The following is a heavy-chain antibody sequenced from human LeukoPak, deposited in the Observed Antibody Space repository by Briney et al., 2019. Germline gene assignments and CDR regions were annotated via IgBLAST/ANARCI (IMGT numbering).Heavy chain of an antibody. CDR1: GGSFSGYY. D-gene: IGHD2-15*01. V-gene: IGHV4-34*01. CDR2: INHSGST. CDR3: ARVPPPYCSGGSCSSVRWFDP. Sequence: PSETLSLTCAVYGGSFSGYYWSWIRPPPGKGLEWIGEINHSGSTNYNPSLKSRVTISVDTSKNQFSLKLSSVTAADTAVYYCARVPPPYCSGGSCSSVRWFDPWGQGTLVTVSS. J-gene: IGHJ5*02.